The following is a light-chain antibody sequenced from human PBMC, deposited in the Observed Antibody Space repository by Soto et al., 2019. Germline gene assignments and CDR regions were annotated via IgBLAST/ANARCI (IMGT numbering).Light chain of an antibody. Sequence: QSVLTQHPSASGSLGQSVTISCTGTASDVGVYNYVSWYQQHPGKAPKLMIYEVTKRRSGVPDLFSRSNSRNTASLTVSALQAQDEADYYCSSYAGSSTLYVFGTGTKGTLL. CDR2: EVT. CDR1: ASDVGVYNY. J-gene: IGLJ1*01. V-gene: IGLV2-8*01. CDR3: SSYAGSSTLYV.